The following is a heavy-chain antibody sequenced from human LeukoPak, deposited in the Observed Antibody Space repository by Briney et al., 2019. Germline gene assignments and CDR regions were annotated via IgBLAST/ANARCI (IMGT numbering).Heavy chain of an antibody. D-gene: IGHD4-17*01. CDR2: ISSSSSYI. J-gene: IGHJ4*02. Sequence: GGSLRLSCAASGFTFSSYSMNWVRQAPGKGLEWVSSISSSSSYIYYADSVKGRFTISRDNAKNSLYLQMNSLRAEDTAVYYCARDRSGDYGYYFDYWGQGTLVTVSS. V-gene: IGHV3-21*01. CDR1: GFTFSSYS. CDR3: ARDRSGDYGYYFDY.